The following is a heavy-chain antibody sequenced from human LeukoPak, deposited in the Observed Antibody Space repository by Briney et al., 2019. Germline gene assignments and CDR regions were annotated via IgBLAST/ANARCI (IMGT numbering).Heavy chain of an antibody. D-gene: IGHD3-22*01. CDR2: IANDGRT. CDR1: GFTVSSNY. J-gene: IGHJ4*02. CDR3: TTGINYYDSSGYYY. V-gene: IGHV3-53*01. Sequence: PGGSLRLSCAASGFTVSSNYMSWVRQAPGKGLECVSVIANDGRTYYANSVKGRFTISRDDSKNTLYLQMNSLKTEDTAVYYCTTGINYYDSSGYYYWGQGTLVTVSS.